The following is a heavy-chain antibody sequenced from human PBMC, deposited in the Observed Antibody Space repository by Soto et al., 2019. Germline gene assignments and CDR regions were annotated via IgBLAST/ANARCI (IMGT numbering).Heavy chain of an antibody. CDR3: ARDYYDSSGYYYGMDV. D-gene: IGHD3-22*01. V-gene: IGHV1-69*13. J-gene: IGHJ6*02. CDR2: IIPIFGTA. CDR1: GGTFSSYA. Sequence: ASVKVSCKASGGTFSSYAISWVRQAPGQGLEWMGGIIPIFGTANYAQKFQGRVTITADESTSTAYMELSSLRSEDTAVYYCARDYYDSSGYYYGMDVWGQGTTVTVSS.